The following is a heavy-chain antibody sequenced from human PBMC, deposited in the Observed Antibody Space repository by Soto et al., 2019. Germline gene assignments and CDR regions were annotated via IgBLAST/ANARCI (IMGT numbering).Heavy chain of an antibody. CDR1: GFTFGSYA. J-gene: IGHJ6*02. D-gene: IGHD2-8*01. V-gene: IGHV3-23*01. Sequence: EVQLLESGGGLVQPGGSLTLSCAASGFTFGSYAMSWVRQAPGKGLEWVSAISGSGGSTYYADSVKGRFTISRDNSKNTLYLQMNSLRAEDTAVYYCAKQGYCTNGVCYNPYGMDVWGQGTTVTVSS. CDR2: ISGSGGST. CDR3: AKQGYCTNGVCYNPYGMDV.